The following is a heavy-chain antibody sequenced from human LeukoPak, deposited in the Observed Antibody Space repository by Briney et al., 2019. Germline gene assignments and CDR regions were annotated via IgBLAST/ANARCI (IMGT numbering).Heavy chain of an antibody. V-gene: IGHV3-21*01. CDR2: ISSSSSYI. CDR1: GFTFSSYS. Sequence: PGGSLRLSCAASGFTFSSYSMNWVRQAPGKGLEWVSSISSSSSYIYYADSVKGRFTISRDNAKNSLYLQMNSLRAEDMAVYYCARAGIAAAGPFDYWGQGTLVTVSS. J-gene: IGHJ4*02. D-gene: IGHD6-13*01. CDR3: ARAGIAAAGPFDY.